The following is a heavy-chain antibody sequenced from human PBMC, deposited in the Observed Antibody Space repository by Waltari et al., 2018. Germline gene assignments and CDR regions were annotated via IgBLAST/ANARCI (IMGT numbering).Heavy chain of an antibody. CDR3: AKYDRFDAFDI. CDR2: KRYDGRNK. D-gene: IGHD1-1*01. Sequence: QVQLVESGGGVVQPGGSLRLSCAASGFTFSSYGMHWVRQGPGKGGGVVAFKRYDGRNKYYADSVEGRFTISRDNSKNTLYLQMNSLRAEDTAVYYCAKYDRFDAFDIWGQGTMVTVSS. V-gene: IGHV3-30*02. CDR1: GFTFSSYG. J-gene: IGHJ3*02.